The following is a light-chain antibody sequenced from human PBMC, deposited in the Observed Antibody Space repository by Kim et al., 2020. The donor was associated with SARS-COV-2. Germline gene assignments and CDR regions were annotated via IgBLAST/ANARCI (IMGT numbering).Light chain of an antibody. CDR1: QDIRNF. Sequence: SASGGDRVTITCEASQDIRNFLNWFPHKPGKAPKLLVYDASTLGAGVPSRFSGSRSGTDFTFTINSLQPEDIATYYCQHFDSLPYTFAQGTRLEI. CDR2: DAS. J-gene: IGKJ2*01. CDR3: QHFDSLPYT. V-gene: IGKV1-33*01.